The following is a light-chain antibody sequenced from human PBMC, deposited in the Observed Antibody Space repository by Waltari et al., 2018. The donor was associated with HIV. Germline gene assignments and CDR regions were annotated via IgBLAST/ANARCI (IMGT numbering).Light chain of an antibody. Sequence: DIVMTQSPLSLHVIPGEPASISCRSSQSLLHSNGYNYLDWYVQKPGQSPQLLIHKGSNRASGVPDRFSGSGSGTDFTLKISRVEADDVGVYYCMQALQTPRTFGQGTRVEIK. V-gene: IGKV2-28*01. CDR2: KGS. CDR1: QSLLHSNGYNY. CDR3: MQALQTPRT. J-gene: IGKJ1*01.